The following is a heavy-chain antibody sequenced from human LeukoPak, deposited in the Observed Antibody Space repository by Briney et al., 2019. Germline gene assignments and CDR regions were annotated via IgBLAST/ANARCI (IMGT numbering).Heavy chain of an antibody. V-gene: IGHV3-23*01. CDR3: ARRPNWGLGPLDN. J-gene: IGHJ4*02. Sequence: PGGSLRLSCAASGFTFTTSVMSWVRQAPGKGLEWVSVISGSGGVTYYADSVKGRFTISRDNSQNTLYLQMNSLRAEDTAVYYCARRPNWGLGPLDNWGQGTLVTVSS. CDR2: ISGSGGVT. CDR1: GFTFTTSV. D-gene: IGHD3-16*01.